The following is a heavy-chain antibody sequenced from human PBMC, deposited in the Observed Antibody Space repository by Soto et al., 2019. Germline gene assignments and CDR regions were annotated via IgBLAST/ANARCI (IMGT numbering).Heavy chain of an antibody. CDR1: GGSISSSNW. CDR3: ARVRAGCSSTSCYHDP. J-gene: IGHJ5*02. V-gene: IGHV4-4*02. D-gene: IGHD2-2*01. CDR2: ISHSGTT. Sequence: QVQLQESGPGLVKPSETLSLTCAVSGGSISSSNWWNWVRQPPGKGLEWIGEISHSGTTYYNPSLKSRVNILIDRSKNQFSLKLRPVTAADTAVYYCARVRAGCSSTSCYHDPWGQGTLVIVSS.